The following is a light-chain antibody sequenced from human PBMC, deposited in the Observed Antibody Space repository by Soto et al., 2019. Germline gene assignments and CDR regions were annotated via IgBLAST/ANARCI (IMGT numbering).Light chain of an antibody. Sequence: QSALTQPPSASGSPGQSVTISCTGTSSDVGSYNYVSWYQQHPGKAPKLMIYDVSKRPSGVPDRFSGSKSGNTASLTISGLQAEDEADYYCCSYAGSYSNWVFGGGTKVTVL. J-gene: IGLJ3*02. CDR2: DVS. V-gene: IGLV2-11*01. CDR3: CSYAGSYSNWV. CDR1: SSDVGSYNY.